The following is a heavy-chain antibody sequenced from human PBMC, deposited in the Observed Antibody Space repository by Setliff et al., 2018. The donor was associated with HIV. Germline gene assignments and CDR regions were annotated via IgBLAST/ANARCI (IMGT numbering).Heavy chain of an antibody. Sequence: PSETLSLTCTVSGGSISSGGYYWSWIRQHPGKGLEWIGYIYYSGSTNYNPSLKSRVTISVDTSKQQFSLKLTSVTAADTAVYYCASSLSVFREFDYWGQGILVTVSS. CDR2: IYYSGST. J-gene: IGHJ4*02. D-gene: IGHD3-3*02. V-gene: IGHV4-61*08. CDR1: GGSISSGGYY. CDR3: ASSLSVFREFDY.